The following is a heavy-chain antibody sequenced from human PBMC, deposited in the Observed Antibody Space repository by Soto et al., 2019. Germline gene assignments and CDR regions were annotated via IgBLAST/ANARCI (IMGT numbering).Heavy chain of an antibody. CDR3: ARGMRRSHYYTDYYGMDV. D-gene: IGHD3-3*01. CDR2: IIPKFGTT. Sequence: SVKVSSKASGGAFSSYDTSLVRQAPGQGLEWMGGIIPKFGTTNYAQKFQGRVTITADESTSTVYMDLSSLRSEDTAVYYCARGMRRSHYYTDYYGMDVWGQGTMVTVSS. CDR1: GGAFSSYD. V-gene: IGHV1-69*13. J-gene: IGHJ6*01.